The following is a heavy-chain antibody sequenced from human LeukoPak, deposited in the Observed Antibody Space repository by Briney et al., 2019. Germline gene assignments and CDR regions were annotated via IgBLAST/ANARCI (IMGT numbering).Heavy chain of an antibody. V-gene: IGHV1-46*01. CDR1: GYTFTSYY. CDR3: ARDRRYGSGSYYLVY. CDR2: XNPSGGST. D-gene: IGHD3-10*01. J-gene: IGHJ4*02. Sequence: ASVKVSCKASGYTFTSYYMHWVRQAPGQGLXXXXXXNPSGGSTSYAQKFQGRVTMTRDTSTSTVYMELSSLRSEDTAVYYCARDRRYGSGSYYLVYWGQGTLVTVSS.